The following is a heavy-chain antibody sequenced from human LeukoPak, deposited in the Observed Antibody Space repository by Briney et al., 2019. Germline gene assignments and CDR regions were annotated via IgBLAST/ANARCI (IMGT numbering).Heavy chain of an antibody. CDR1: GYTLTELS. CDR2: FDPEDGET. D-gene: IGHD5-24*01. CDR3: ATYLRIIGRWLQYY. V-gene: IGHV1-24*01. Sequence: GASVKVSCKVSGYTLTELSMHWVRQAPGKGLEWRGGFDPEDGETIYAQKFQGRVNMTEDTSTATAYMELSSLRSEDTAVYYCATYLRIIGRWLQYYCGQGTLVTVSS. J-gene: IGHJ4*02.